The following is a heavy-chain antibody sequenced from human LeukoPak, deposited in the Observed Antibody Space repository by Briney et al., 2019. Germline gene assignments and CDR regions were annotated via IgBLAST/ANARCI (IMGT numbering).Heavy chain of an antibody. V-gene: IGHV3-74*01. Sequence: GGSLRLSCAASGFTFSSYWMHWVRQAPGKGLVWVSRINSDGSSTSYADSVKGRFTISRDNAKNTLYKQMNSLRAEDTAVYYCARALDGSGSPRAFDIWGQGTMVTVSS. J-gene: IGHJ3*02. CDR2: INSDGSST. CDR3: ARALDGSGSPRAFDI. CDR1: GFTFSSYW. D-gene: IGHD3-10*01.